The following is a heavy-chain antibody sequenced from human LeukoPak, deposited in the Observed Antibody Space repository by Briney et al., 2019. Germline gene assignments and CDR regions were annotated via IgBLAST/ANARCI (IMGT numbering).Heavy chain of an antibody. J-gene: IGHJ4*02. CDR2: ISGFNGNT. CDR3: ARDMGLIAPNFGY. CDR1: GYTFTYHG. Sequence: ASVKVSCKASGYTFTYHGITWVRQAPGQGLEWMGWISGFNGNTIYAENLHLQGRVTMTTDTAASTAYLELRSLTSDDTAVYYCARDMGLIAPNFGYWGQGTLITVST. V-gene: IGHV1-18*01. D-gene: IGHD2-21*01.